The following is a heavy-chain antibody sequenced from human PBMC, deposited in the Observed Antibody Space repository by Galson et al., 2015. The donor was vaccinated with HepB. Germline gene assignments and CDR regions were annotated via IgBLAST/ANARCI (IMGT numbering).Heavy chain of an antibody. CDR3: ARDLGIGGTLTLDY. Sequence: SLRLSCAASGFTFSSYGMNWVRQAPGKGLEWISYITSSSSTIYYADSVKGRFTISRDNAKNSLSLQMNSLRDEDTAVYYCARDLGIGGTLTLDYWGQGTLVTASS. D-gene: IGHD7-27*01. V-gene: IGHV3-48*02. J-gene: IGHJ4*02. CDR1: GFTFSSYG. CDR2: ITSSSSTI.